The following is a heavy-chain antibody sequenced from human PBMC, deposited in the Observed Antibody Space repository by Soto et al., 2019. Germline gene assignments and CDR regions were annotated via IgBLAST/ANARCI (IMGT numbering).Heavy chain of an antibody. D-gene: IGHD1-26*01. Sequence: QVQLQQSGAGLLKPSETLSLTCTVYNGSFSGHFGSWIRQSPGRGLEWIGEINHTGGTNYNPSLKRRVTISVDTSQNQFSLKLSSVTAADTAVYYCARGSAGRGSYYSGMDVWGQGTTVTVSS. CDR2: INHTGGT. CDR3: ARGSAGRGSYYSGMDV. J-gene: IGHJ6*02. CDR1: NGSFSGHF. V-gene: IGHV4-34*01.